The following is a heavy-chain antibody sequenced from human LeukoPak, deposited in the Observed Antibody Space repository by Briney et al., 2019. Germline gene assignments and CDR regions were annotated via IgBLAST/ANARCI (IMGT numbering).Heavy chain of an antibody. J-gene: IGHJ6*04. CDR2: ISSSGSTI. V-gene: IGHV3-48*03. CDR3: ARQLHPTGYYYYGMDL. D-gene: IGHD1-1*01. CDR1: GFIFSSYE. Sequence: PGGSLRLSCAASGFIFSSYEMNWLRQAPGKGLEWVSYISSSGSTIYYAASVKGRFSISRDNAKNSLYLQMNSLRVEDTAVYYCARQLHPTGYYYYGMDLWGEGTAVTVSS.